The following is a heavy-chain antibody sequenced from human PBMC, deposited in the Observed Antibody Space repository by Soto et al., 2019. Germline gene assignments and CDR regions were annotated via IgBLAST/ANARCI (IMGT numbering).Heavy chain of an antibody. D-gene: IGHD3-22*01. Sequence: EVRLLESGGGLEQPGGSLRLSCITSGFTFDNFAMSWVRQAPGRELEWVSAISGGGGGKYYADSVKGRFIIARDNSKNTVYLEVNGLRTEDTAVYYCAKDVHYDSSGGLDYWGQGTLVTVSS. V-gene: IGHV3-23*01. CDR1: GFTFDNFA. CDR3: AKDVHYDSSGGLDY. J-gene: IGHJ4*02. CDR2: ISGGGGGK.